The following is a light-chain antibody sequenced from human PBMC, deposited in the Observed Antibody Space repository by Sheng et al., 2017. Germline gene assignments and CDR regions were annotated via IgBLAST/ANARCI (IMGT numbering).Light chain of an antibody. CDR1: QSISSW. CDR2: TAS. CDR3: QQYNTYSRN. Sequence: DIQMTQSPSTLSASVGDRVTITCRASQSISSWLAWYQQKPGKAPKLLIYTASSLESGVPSRFSGSGSGTEFTLSITGLQSDDFATYYCQQYNTYSRNFGQGTKLEIK. J-gene: IGKJ2*01. V-gene: IGKV1-5*03.